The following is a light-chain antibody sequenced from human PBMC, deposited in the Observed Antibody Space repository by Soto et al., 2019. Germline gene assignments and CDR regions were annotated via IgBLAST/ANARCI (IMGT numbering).Light chain of an antibody. J-gene: IGLJ2*01. Sequence: QSALTQPASVSGSPGQSITISCTGTSSDVGGYNYVSWYQQHPGKAPKLMIYXVXXXXXXXXXXXXGSKSGNTASLTISGXXXXXXXXXXCSSYTSSSTLVVFGGGTKVTVL. CDR1: SSDVGGYNY. V-gene: IGLV2-14*01. CDR3: SSYTSSSTLVV. CDR2: XVX.